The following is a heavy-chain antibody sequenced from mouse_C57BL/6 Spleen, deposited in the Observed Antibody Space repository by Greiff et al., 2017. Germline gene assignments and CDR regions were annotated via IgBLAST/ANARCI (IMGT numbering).Heavy chain of an antibody. D-gene: IGHD1-1*01. V-gene: IGHV1-7*01. CDR2: INPRSGYT. J-gene: IGHJ2*01. CDR1: GYTFTSYW. Sequence: QVQLQQSGAELAKPGASVKLSCKASGYTFTSYWMHWVKQRPGQGLEWIGYINPRSGYTKSNQKFKDKATLTADKSSTNAYIQLSRLTYEDSAVYYCASYYYGSSDLDDWGQGTTLTVSS. CDR3: ASYYYGSSDLDD.